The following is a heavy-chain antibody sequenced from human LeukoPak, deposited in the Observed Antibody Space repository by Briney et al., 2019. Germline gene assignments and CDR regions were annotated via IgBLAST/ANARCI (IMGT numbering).Heavy chain of an antibody. V-gene: IGHV3-30-3*02. J-gene: IGHJ4*02. D-gene: IGHD3-22*01. CDR1: VFTFSSYS. CDR2: ISYDGSNK. CDR3: ARARYYYDSSGYYFDY. Sequence: GGSLRLSCAASVFTFSSYSMHWVRQAPGKGLEWMAVISYDGSNKYYADSVKGRFTISRDNSKNTLYLQMNSLRAEDTAVYYCARARYYYDSSGYYFDYWGQGTLVTVSS.